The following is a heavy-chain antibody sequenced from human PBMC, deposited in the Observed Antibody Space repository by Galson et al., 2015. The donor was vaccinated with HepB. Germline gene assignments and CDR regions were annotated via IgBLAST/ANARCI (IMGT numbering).Heavy chain of an antibody. Sequence: SLRLSCAVSGVTVSCHYMTWVRQAPGKGLECVSVMYAGGDTTYADSVTGRFTLFRDHSENTVYHQRNSRRRDDTAVYYCATSTKWSGYFDYWGRGTLVTVSS. V-gene: IGHV3-53*01. D-gene: IGHD2-15*01. CDR2: MYAGGDT. CDR1: GVTVSCHY. J-gene: IGHJ4*01. CDR3: ATSTKWSGYFDY.